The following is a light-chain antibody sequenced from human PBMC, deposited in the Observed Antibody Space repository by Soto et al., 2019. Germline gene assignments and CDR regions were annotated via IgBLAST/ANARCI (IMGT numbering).Light chain of an antibody. CDR3: QQIYSAPLT. Sequence: DIQMTQSPTSLSASVGDRVTITCRATKSINTYINWYQQKPGKAPKLLIYTATSLQSGVPSRFSGSGSETEFTLSISSLQPEDFATYFCQQIYSAPLTFGGGTKVDIK. CDR1: KSINTY. J-gene: IGKJ4*01. CDR2: TAT. V-gene: IGKV1-39*01.